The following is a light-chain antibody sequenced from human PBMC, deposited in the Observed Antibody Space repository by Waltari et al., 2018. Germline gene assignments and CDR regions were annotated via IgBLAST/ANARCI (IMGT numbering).Light chain of an antibody. CDR2: EVT. V-gene: IGLV2-8*01. CDR1: SSDAGDY. Sequence: QSALTQPPSASGSPGQSVTISCTGTSSDAGDYVLWYQQHPGKAPKLMISEVTKRPSGVPDRFSGSKSGNTASLTVSGLQAEDEADYYCSSYAGSNNLVFGGGTKLTVL. J-gene: IGLJ2*01. CDR3: SSYAGSNNLV.